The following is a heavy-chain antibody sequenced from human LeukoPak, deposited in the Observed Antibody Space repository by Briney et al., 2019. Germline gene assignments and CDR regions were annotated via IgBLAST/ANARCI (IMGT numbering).Heavy chain of an antibody. CDR3: ARDRGIAVAGGHDAFDI. V-gene: IGHV1-2*04. J-gene: IGHJ3*02. Sequence: ASVKVSCKASGYTFTGYYMHWVRQAPGQGLEWMGWVNPNSGGTNYAQKFQGWVPMTRDTSISTAYMELSRLRSDDTAVYYCARDRGIAVAGGHDAFDIWGQGTMVTVSS. CDR1: GYTFTGYY. D-gene: IGHD6-19*01. CDR2: VNPNSGGT.